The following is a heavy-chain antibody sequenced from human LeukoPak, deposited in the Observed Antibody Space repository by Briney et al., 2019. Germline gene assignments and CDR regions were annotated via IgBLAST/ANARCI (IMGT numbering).Heavy chain of an antibody. V-gene: IGHV4-59*12. D-gene: IGHD3-10*01. CDR1: GGSISSYY. J-gene: IGHJ4*02. CDR2: IYYSGST. Sequence: MSSETLSLTCTVSGGSISSYYWSWIRQPPGKGLEWIGYIYYSGSTNYNPSLKSRVTISVDTSKNQFSLKLTSVTAADTAVYYCAGDYRGSLDYWGQGTLVTVSS. CDR3: AGDYRGSLDY.